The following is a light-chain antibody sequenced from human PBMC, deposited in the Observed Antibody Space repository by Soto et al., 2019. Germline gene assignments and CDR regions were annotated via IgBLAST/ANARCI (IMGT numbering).Light chain of an antibody. V-gene: IGLV1-40*01. CDR3: QSFDSSLSGWV. CDR1: SSNIGAGYD. CDR2: SDN. Sequence: QSVLTQPPSVSGAPGQRVTISCTGSSSNIGAGYDVHWYQQLPGTAPKLLIYSDNSRPSGVPDRFAGSKSGTSASLAITGLQAEYEADYYCQSFDSSLSGWVFGGGTKLTVL. J-gene: IGLJ3*02.